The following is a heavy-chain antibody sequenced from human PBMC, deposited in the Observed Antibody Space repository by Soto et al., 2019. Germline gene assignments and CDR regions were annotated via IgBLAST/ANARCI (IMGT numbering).Heavy chain of an antibody. CDR3: AKQTGTWVDSAIDF. CDR1: DFSFTSYA. CDR2: LSHDGGNT. Sequence: EVAMLASGGGVVQPGESLRLSCVAPDFSFTSYAMTWVRLTPGKGLQWVAALSHDGGNTYYRDSVRGRFTISRDNSKNTLYLQMNSLKGEDTAVYYCAKQTGTWVDSAIDFWGQGTQVTGSS. V-gene: IGHV3-23*01. D-gene: IGHD3-9*01. J-gene: IGHJ4*02.